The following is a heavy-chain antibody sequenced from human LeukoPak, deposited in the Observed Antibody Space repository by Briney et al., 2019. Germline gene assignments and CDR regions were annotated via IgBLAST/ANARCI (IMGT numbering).Heavy chain of an antibody. CDR3: AKDGSSRQPVVPAAVDY. Sequence: GRSLRLSCAASGFTFSNYAMQWVRQAPGKGLEWVAIMSYDGSKKYYADSVKGRFIISRDNSKNTLYLQMNSLRAEDTAVYYCAKDGSSRQPVVPAAVDYWGQGTLVTVSS. J-gene: IGHJ4*02. CDR1: GFTFSNYA. CDR2: MSYDGSKK. D-gene: IGHD2-2*01. V-gene: IGHV3-30*18.